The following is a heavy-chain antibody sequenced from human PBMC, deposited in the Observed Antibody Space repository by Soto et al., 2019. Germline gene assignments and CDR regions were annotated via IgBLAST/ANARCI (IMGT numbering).Heavy chain of an antibody. D-gene: IGHD6-6*01. CDR3: ARQKTSSSSYYFDY. CDR2: IYYSGST. CDR1: GGSISSYY. Sequence: SETLSLTCTVSGGSISSYYWSWIRQPPGKGLEWIGYIYYSGSTNYNPSLKSRVTISVDTSKNQFSLKLSSVTAADTAVYYCARQKTSSSSYYFDYWGQGTLVTVSS. J-gene: IGHJ4*02. V-gene: IGHV4-59*08.